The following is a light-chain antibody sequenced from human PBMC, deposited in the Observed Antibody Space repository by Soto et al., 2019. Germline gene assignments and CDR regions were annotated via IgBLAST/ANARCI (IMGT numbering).Light chain of an antibody. CDR3: GSYRSTNTRV. CDR1: SSVVGGYDY. CDR2: DVS. V-gene: IGLV2-14*01. J-gene: IGLJ2*01. Sequence: QSALTQPASVSGSPGQSITISCTGTSSVVGGYDYVSWYQQHPGKAPKLMIYDVSNRPSGVSNRFSGSKSGNTASLTISGLQAEDEADYYCGSYRSTNTRVFGGGTKLTVL.